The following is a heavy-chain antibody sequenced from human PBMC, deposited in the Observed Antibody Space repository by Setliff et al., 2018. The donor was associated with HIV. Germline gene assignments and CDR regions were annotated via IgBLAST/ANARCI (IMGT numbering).Heavy chain of an antibody. CDR1: GFTFSSYA. D-gene: IGHD6-19*01. J-gene: IGHJ4*02. CDR2: ISGSAGTT. CDR3: ARDVAVASFFNY. Sequence: GGSLRLSCAASGFTFSSYAMSWVRQAPGKGLEWVSGISGSAGTTYYADSVKGRFTISRDNSKNSLYLQMSSLRAEDTAVYYCARDVAVASFFNYWGQGTLVTVSS. V-gene: IGHV3-23*01.